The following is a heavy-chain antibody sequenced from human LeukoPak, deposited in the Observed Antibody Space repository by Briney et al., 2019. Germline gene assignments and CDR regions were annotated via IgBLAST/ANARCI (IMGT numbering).Heavy chain of an antibody. CDR1: GGTFSTNA. J-gene: IGHJ5*02. CDR3: ARGGRGITDYSVAARYNNFAA. D-gene: IGHD3-9*01. CDR2: IIPLFGTA. V-gene: IGHV1-69*05. Sequence: SVTVSCKTSGGTFSTNAISWVRQAPGQGLEWMGGIIPLFGTAHYAQKFQGRVSITTDASTNTVYMDLTSVTSEDTALYYCARGGRGITDYSVAARYNNFAAWGQGTLVSVSS.